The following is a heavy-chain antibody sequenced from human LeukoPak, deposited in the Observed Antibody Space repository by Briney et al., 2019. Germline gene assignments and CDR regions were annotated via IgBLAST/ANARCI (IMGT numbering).Heavy chain of an antibody. V-gene: IGHV3-48*03. J-gene: IGHJ3*02. CDR3: ARVLYCGGDCFDAFDI. CDR1: GFTFSSYE. Sequence: GGSLRLSCAASGFTFSSYEMNWVRQAPGKGLEWVSYISSSGSTIYYADSVKGRFTISRDNAKNSLYLQMNSLRAEDTAVYYCARVLYCGGDCFDAFDIWGQGTMVTVSS. CDR2: ISSSGSTI. D-gene: IGHD2-21*02.